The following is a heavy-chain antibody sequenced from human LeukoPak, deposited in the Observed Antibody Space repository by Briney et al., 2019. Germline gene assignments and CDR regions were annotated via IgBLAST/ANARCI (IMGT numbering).Heavy chain of an antibody. CDR2: IYYSGST. J-gene: IGHJ4*02. Sequence: SETLSLTCTVSGGSISSYYWGWLRQPPGKGLEWIGYIYYSGSTNYNPSLKSRVTISVDTSKNQFSLKLSSVTAADTAVYYCARGVLWFGELLSFYYFDYWGQGTLVTVSS. D-gene: IGHD3-10*01. V-gene: IGHV4-59*01. CDR1: GGSISSYY. CDR3: ARGVLWFGELLSFYYFDY.